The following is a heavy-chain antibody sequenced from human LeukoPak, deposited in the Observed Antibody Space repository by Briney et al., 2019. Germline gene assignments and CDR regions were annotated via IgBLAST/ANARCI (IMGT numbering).Heavy chain of an antibody. CDR2: INPNSGGT. Sequence: ASVTVSCTSSGYTFTGYYMHWVRQAPGQGLEWMGWINPNSGGTNYAQKFQGRVTMTRDTSISTAYMELSRLRSDDTAVYYCARVGDYGDYVFDYWGQGNLVTVSS. V-gene: IGHV1-2*02. D-gene: IGHD4-17*01. CDR1: GYTFTGYY. J-gene: IGHJ4*02. CDR3: ARVGDYGDYVFDY.